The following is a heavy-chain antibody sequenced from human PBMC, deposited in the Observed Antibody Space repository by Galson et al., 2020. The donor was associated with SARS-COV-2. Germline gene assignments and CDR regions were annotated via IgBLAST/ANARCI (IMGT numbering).Heavy chain of an antibody. CDR1: GFTFSSYG. J-gene: IGHJ6*02. CDR2: IWYDGSTK. V-gene: IGHV3-33*08. D-gene: IGHD3-22*01. Sequence: GESLKISCAASGFTFSSYGMHWVRQAPGKGLEWVAVIWYDGSTKYYADSVKGRFTISRDNSKNTLYLQMNSLRAEDTAVYYCARDVLYDSSGYSPGMDVWGQGTTVTVSS. CDR3: ARDVLYDSSGYSPGMDV.